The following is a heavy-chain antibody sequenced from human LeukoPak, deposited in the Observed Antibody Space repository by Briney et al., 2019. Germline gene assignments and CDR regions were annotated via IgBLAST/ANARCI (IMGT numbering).Heavy chain of an antibody. CDR3: ARTKIRIRESSFTIFSPRARAFDI. Sequence: SETLSLTCAVYGGSFSGYYWSWIRQPPGKGLEWIGEINHSGSTNYNPSLKSRVTISVDTSKNQFSLKLSSVTAADTAVYYCARTKIRIRESSFTIFSPRARAFDIWGQGTMVTVFS. CDR1: GGSFSGYY. D-gene: IGHD3-9*01. V-gene: IGHV4-34*01. J-gene: IGHJ3*02. CDR2: INHSGST.